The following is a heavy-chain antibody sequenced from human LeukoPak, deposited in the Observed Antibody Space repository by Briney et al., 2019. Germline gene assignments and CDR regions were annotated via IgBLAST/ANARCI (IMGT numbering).Heavy chain of an antibody. J-gene: IGHJ4*02. CDR2: IYYSGST. CDR1: GGSISSSNW. CDR3: ARVKGASKGELLRGGGYFDY. D-gene: IGHD1-26*01. Sequence: SETLSLTCAVSGGSISSSNWWSWVRQPPGQGLEWIGSIYYSGSTYYNPSLKSRVTISVDTSKNQFSLKLSSVTAADTAVYYCARVKGASKGELLRGGGYFDYWGQGTLVTVSS. V-gene: IGHV4-4*02.